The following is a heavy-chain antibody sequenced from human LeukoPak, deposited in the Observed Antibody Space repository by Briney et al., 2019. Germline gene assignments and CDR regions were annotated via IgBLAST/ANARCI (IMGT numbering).Heavy chain of an antibody. J-gene: IGHJ2*01. V-gene: IGHV3-23*01. Sequence: GGSLRLSCAASRFTFSNYAMTWVRQAPGKGLEWVSAISGSGDSTYYADSVEGRFTISRDNSKNTLYLQMNSLQAEDTALYYCAKETHYGETRYWYFDLWGRGTLVTVSS. D-gene: IGHD4-17*01. CDR2: ISGSGDST. CDR3: AKETHYGETRYWYFDL. CDR1: RFTFSNYA.